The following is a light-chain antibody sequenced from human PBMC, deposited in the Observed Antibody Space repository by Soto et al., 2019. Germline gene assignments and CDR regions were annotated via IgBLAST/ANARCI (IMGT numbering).Light chain of an antibody. CDR1: QSISSW. J-gene: IGKJ1*01. Sequence: GDRVTITCRASQSISSWLAWYQQKPGKAPKLLIYKASTLKSGVPSRFSGGGSGTEFTLTISSLQPDDFATYYCQQYNSYSGTFGQGTKVDIK. CDR2: KAS. CDR3: QQYNSYSGT. V-gene: IGKV1-5*03.